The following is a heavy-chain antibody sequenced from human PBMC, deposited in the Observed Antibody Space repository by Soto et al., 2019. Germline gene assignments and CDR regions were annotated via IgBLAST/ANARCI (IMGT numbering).Heavy chain of an antibody. CDR3: ARAKWFGESNYYYGMDV. V-gene: IGHV1-18*01. CDR1: GYTFTSYG. Sequence: ASVKVSCKASGYTFTSYGISWVRQAPGQGLEWMGWISAYNGNTNYAQKHQGRVTMTTDTSTSTAYMEMRSLRSDDTAVYYCARAKWFGESNYYYGMDVWGQGTTVTVSS. D-gene: IGHD3-10*01. CDR2: ISAYNGNT. J-gene: IGHJ6*02.